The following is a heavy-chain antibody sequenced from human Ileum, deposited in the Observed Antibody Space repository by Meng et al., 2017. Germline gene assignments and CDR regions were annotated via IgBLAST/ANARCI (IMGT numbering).Heavy chain of an antibody. J-gene: IGHJ4*02. Sequence: QVQLQESGPGRVKPSQTLSLTCSVSGGSFSSDNSYWTWIRQTPGKGLEWIGLTYYNGSPFYNPSLRSRVTISVDTSKDQFSLKLTSVTAADTAVYYCARERRHYYGSGSFDYWGQGILVTVSS. D-gene: IGHD3-10*01. CDR3: ARERRHYYGSGSFDY. CDR2: TYYNGSP. CDR1: GGSFSSDNSY. V-gene: IGHV4-30-4*01.